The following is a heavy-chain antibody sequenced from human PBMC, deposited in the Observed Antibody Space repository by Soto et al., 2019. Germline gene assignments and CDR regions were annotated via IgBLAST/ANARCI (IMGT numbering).Heavy chain of an antibody. CDR2: INPNSGGT. Sequence: SVEVSFKASGYTFSDYYIHWVRQAPGQGLEWMGWINPNSGGTKYAPKFQGGVTMTRDTSITTAYMELSRLRSGDTAVYYCAREPATAKPEGVDFWGQGTLVTVSS. D-gene: IGHD1-1*01. V-gene: IGHV1-2*02. CDR3: AREPATAKPEGVDF. J-gene: IGHJ4*02. CDR1: GYTFSDYY.